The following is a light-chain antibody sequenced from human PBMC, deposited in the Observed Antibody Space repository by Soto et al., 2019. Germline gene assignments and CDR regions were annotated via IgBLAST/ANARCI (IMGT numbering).Light chain of an antibody. CDR2: VAS. CDR1: QSISSS. J-gene: IGKJ5*01. V-gene: IGKV1-39*01. Sequence: IQMTQSPSSMSASVGNRVTITCRASQSISSSLNWYQQKQGQAPKLLIYVASSLQSGVPSRFSGSGAGTDFNLTISGLQTEDFATYYCQQSYGTPPTFGQGTRLEIK. CDR3: QQSYGTPPT.